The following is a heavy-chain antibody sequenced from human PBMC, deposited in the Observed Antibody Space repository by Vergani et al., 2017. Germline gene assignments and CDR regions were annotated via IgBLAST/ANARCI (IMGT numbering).Heavy chain of an antibody. D-gene: IGHD1-26*01. CDR1: GFTFSSYA. J-gene: IGHJ4*02. CDR3: AREGATLIDY. CDR2: ISSSSSYI. V-gene: IGHV3-21*01. Sequence: EVQLLESGGGLVQPGGSLRLSCAASGFTFSSYAMNWVRQAPGKGLEWVSSISSSSSYIYYADSVKGRFTISRDNAKNSLYLQMNSLRAEDTAVYYCAREGATLIDYWGQGTLVTVSS.